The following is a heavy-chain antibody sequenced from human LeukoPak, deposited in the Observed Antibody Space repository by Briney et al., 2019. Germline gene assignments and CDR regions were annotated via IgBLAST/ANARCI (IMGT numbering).Heavy chain of an antibody. CDR2: IWYDGSNK. CDR1: GFTFSSYE. J-gene: IGHJ5*02. CDR3: ARDSGELGYGSGSLRS. Sequence: GGSLRLSCAASGFTFSSYEMNWVRQAPGKGLEWVAVIWYDGSNKYYADSVKGRFTISRDNSKNTLYLQMNSLRAEDTAVYYCARDSGELGYGSGSLRSWGQGTLVTVSS. D-gene: IGHD3-10*01. V-gene: IGHV3-33*08.